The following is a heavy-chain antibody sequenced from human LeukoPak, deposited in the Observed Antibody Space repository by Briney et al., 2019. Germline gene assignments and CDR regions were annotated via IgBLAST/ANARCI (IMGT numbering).Heavy chain of an antibody. CDR3: ARDGFLGPVTAYLDY. CDR1: GFTFSSYA. V-gene: IGHV3-74*01. J-gene: IGHJ4*02. D-gene: IGHD2-21*02. Sequence: PGGCLTLSCAASGFTFSSYAMHWVRQAPRTGLEGVSRVKSDGSSTSNADSVKGRFTISIDNDRNTLYLQMNSLRAEDTAVYYCARDGFLGPVTAYLDYWGQGTPVTVSS. CDR2: VKSDGSST.